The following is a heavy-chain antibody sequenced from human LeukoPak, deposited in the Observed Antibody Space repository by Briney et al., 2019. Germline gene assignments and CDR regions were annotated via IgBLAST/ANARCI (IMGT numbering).Heavy chain of an antibody. CDR3: AREPTYISSWYTTCDC. CDR1: GFTFSSYN. D-gene: IGHD6-13*01. CDR2: ISLSTTSI. V-gene: IGHV3-48*01. J-gene: IGHJ4*02. Sequence: GGSLRLSCAASGFTFSSYNMNWVRQAPGKGLEWISYISLSTTSIYYADSVKGRFTISRDNAKNSLYLQMNSLRAEDTAVYYCAREPTYISSWYTTCDCGGQGTLVTVSA.